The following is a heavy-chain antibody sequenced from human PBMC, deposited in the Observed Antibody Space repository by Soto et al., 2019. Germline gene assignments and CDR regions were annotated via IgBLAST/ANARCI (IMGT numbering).Heavy chain of an antibody. CDR3: ATGFFEMATRTRGFDY. Sequence: GGSLRLSCAASGFTFNNAWMNWARQAPGKGLEWVGRIKRNTDGGTTDYAAPVKGRFTISRDDSKNTLYLQMNSLKTEDTAVYYCATGFFEMATRTRGFDYWGQGTLVTVSS. V-gene: IGHV3-15*07. CDR1: GFTFNNAW. J-gene: IGHJ4*02. D-gene: IGHD3-3*01. CDR2: IKRNTDGGTT.